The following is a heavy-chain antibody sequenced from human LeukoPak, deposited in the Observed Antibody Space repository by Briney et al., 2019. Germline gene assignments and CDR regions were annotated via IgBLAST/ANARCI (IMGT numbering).Heavy chain of an antibody. V-gene: IGHV4-59*01. D-gene: IGHD3-9*01. CDR2: IYYSGST. J-gene: IGHJ4*02. Sequence: SETLSLTCTVSGGSISSYYWSWIRQPPGKGLESIGYIYYSGSTNYNPSLKSRVTISVDTSKNQFSLKLSSVTAADTAVYYCARHYEIKNRYYFDYWGQGTLVTVSS. CDR1: GGSISSYY. CDR3: ARHYEIKNRYYFDY.